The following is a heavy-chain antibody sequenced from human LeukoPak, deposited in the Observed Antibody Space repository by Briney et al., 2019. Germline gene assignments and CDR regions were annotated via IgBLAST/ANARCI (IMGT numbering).Heavy chain of an antibody. CDR3: AKDPCTRTRWGGYPGQ. D-gene: IGHD5-12*01. V-gene: IGHV3-30*02. J-gene: IGHJ4*02. CDR1: GFTFSSYG. Sequence: TGGSLRLSCAASGFTFSSYGMHWVRQAPGKGLEWVAFIHFDGSTKYSGDSVKGRFTVSRDNSKNTLYLQMNSLRPEDTAVYYCAKDPCTRTRWGGYPGQRGQGTLVNVS. CDR2: IHFDGSTK.